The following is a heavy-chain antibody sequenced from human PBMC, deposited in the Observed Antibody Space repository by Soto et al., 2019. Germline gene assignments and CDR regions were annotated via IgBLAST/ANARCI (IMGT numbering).Heavy chain of an antibody. CDR3: ARVRGIVGATGYFDH. CDR1: GDSINSGPYY. Sequence: PSETLSLTCTVSGDSINSGPYYWTWIRQHPGKGLEWIGNIFYTGSTNYNPSLKSRVSLSVDTSKNQFSLKLTSVTAEDTAIYYCARVRGIVGATGYFDHWGQGTLVTVSS. CDR2: IFYTGST. J-gene: IGHJ5*02. D-gene: IGHD1-26*01. V-gene: IGHV4-31*03.